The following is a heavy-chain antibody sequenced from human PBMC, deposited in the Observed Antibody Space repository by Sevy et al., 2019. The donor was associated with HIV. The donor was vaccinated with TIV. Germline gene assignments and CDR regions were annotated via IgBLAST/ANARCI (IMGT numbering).Heavy chain of an antibody. D-gene: IGHD6-25*01. CDR1: GGSISSGSSY. J-gene: IGHJ3*02. V-gene: IGHV4-61*02. CDR2: IYPSGRT. Sequence: SETLSLTCTVSGGSISSGSSYWSWIRQPAGKGPEWIGRIYPSGRTNYNPSLESRVTISIDTSKNQFSLKVSSVTAADTAVYFCARDEASGSFDIWSQGTKVTVSS. CDR3: ARDEASGSFDI.